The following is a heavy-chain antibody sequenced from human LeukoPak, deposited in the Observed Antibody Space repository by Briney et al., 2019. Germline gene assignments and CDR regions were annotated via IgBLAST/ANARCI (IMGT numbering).Heavy chain of an antibody. D-gene: IGHD2-2*01. CDR1: GGSISSSSYY. Sequence: SETLSLTCTVSGGSISSSSYYWGWIRQPPGKGLEWIGIIYYSGSTYYNPSLKSRLTISVDTSKNQFSLKLSSVTTTDTAVYYCARRGYCSSTSCYEYWFDPWGQGTLVTVSS. J-gene: IGHJ5*02. CDR3: ARRGYCSSTSCYEYWFDP. CDR2: IYYSGST. V-gene: IGHV4-39*01.